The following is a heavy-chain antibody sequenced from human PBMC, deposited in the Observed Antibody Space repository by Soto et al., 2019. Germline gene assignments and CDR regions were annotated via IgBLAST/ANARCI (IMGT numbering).Heavy chain of an antibody. CDR1: SGSISSSSW. J-gene: IGHJ6*03. Sequence: SETLSLTCAFSSGSISSSSWWIWVRQPPGKGLEWIGEIYHSGSTNYNPSLKSRVTISVDKSKNQFSLKLSSVTAADTAVYYWARIWTTVTRARDVWGKGTPVTVS. CDR2: IYHSGST. D-gene: IGHD4-17*01. CDR3: ARIWTTVTRARDV. V-gene: IGHV4-4*02.